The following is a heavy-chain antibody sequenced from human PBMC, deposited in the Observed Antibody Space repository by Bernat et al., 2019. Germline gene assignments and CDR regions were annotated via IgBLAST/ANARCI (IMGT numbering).Heavy chain of an antibody. J-gene: IGHJ4*02. CDR2: IKSKTDGGTT. Sequence: EVQLVESGGGLVKPGGSLRLSCAASGFTFSNAWMSWVRQAPGKGLEWVGRIKSKTDGGTTDYAAPVKGRFTISRDDSKNTLYLQMNSLKTEDTAVYYCTIVIFTIFGVVTDYFDYWGQGTLVTVSS. D-gene: IGHD3-3*01. CDR1: GFTFSNAW. CDR3: TIVIFTIFGVVTDYFDY. V-gene: IGHV3-15*01.